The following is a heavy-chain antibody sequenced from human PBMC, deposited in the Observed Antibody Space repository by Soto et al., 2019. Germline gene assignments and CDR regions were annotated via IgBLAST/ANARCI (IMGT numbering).Heavy chain of an antibody. V-gene: IGHV3-7*01. D-gene: IGHD4-17*01. CDR1: GFTFSNYE. Sequence: SLRLSCAASGFTFSNYEMHWVRQAPGKGLEWVAIIKQDGSDKFYVDSVKGRFTISRDNAKNSLYLQMNSLRTEDAAVYYCARNRDYAFDYWGRGTLVTVSS. CDR3: ARNRDYAFDY. J-gene: IGHJ4*02. CDR2: IKQDGSDK.